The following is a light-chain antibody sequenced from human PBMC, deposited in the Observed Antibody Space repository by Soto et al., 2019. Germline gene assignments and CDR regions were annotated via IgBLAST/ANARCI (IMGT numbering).Light chain of an antibody. V-gene: IGKV3-15*01. Sequence: EIVMTQSPVTLSVSPGERATLSCRASQSVSRNLAWYQQKPGQAPRLLIYGASTRATGIPARFSGSGSGTEFTLTTTSLQSEDLAVYYCQQYNDWQTFGQGTKVEIK. CDR1: QSVSRN. CDR2: GAS. CDR3: QQYNDWQT. J-gene: IGKJ1*01.